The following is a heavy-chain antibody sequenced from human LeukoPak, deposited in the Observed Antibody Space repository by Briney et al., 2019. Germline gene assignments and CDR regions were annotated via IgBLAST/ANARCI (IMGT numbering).Heavy chain of an antibody. Sequence: PGGSLRLSCAASGFTFSSYEMNWVRQAPGKGLEWVSFIRTSGSITYYGDSVKGRFTVSRDNSKNTLYLQMNSLRAEDTAIYYCAKGSPYYYVSGKETWFDPWGKGTLVTVSS. CDR1: GFTFSSYE. V-gene: IGHV3-48*03. CDR3: AKGSPYYYVSGKETWFDP. CDR2: IRTSGSIT. D-gene: IGHD3-10*01. J-gene: IGHJ5*02.